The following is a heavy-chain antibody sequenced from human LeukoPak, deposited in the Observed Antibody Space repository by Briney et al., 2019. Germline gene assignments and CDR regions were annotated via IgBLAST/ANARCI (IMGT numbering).Heavy chain of an antibody. CDR1: GGSISSSSYY. J-gene: IGHJ4*02. D-gene: IGHD4-23*01. CDR2: IYYSGST. V-gene: IGHV4-39*01. Sequence: MPSETLSLTCTVSGGSISSSSYYWGWIRQPPGKGLEWIGSIYYSGSTYYNPSLKSRVTISVDTSKNQFSLKLSSVTAADTAVYYCARHWRGGNRPFDYWGQGTLVTVSS. CDR3: ARHWRGGNRPFDY.